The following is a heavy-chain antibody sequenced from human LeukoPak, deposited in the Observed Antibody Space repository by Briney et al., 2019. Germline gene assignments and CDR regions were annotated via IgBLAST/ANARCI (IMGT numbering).Heavy chain of an antibody. CDR3: ARDMITFGDPSLYGMDV. CDR1: GFTFSSYG. D-gene: IGHD3-16*01. J-gene: IGHJ6*02. Sequence: GRSLRLSCAASGFTFSSYGMHWVRQAPGKGLEWVAVIWYDGSNKYYADSVKGRFTISGDNSKNTLYLQMNSLRAEDTAVYYCARDMITFGDPSLYGMDVWGQGTTVTVSS. CDR2: IWYDGSNK. V-gene: IGHV3-33*01.